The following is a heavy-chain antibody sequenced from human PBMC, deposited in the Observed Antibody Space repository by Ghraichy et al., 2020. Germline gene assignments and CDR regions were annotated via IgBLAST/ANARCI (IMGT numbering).Heavy chain of an antibody. D-gene: IGHD2-2*01. Sequence: GGSLRLSCVTSGFTFSSYAMSWVRQAPGKGLEWVSTIGGSGGSTYYADSVKGRFTISRDNSKNTLYLQMNSLRADDTAVYYCAKDLGEYCGSTTCPWDNYFDHWGQGTLVTVSS. J-gene: IGHJ5*02. CDR2: IGGSGGST. CDR1: GFTFSSYA. CDR3: AKDLGEYCGSTTCPWDNYFDH. V-gene: IGHV3-23*01.